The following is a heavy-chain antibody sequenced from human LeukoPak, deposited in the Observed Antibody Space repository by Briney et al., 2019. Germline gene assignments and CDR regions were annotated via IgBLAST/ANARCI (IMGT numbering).Heavy chain of an antibody. V-gene: IGHV4-59*01. CDR1: GASISSYY. Sequence: KPSETLSLTCTVSGASISSYYWSWIRQPPGKGLEWIGYIYYSGSTNYNPSLESRVTISVDTSKNQFSLKLSSVTAADTAVYYCARGDSSALPIDFWGQGTLVTVSS. D-gene: IGHD3-22*01. J-gene: IGHJ4*02. CDR3: ARGDSSALPIDF. CDR2: IYYSGST.